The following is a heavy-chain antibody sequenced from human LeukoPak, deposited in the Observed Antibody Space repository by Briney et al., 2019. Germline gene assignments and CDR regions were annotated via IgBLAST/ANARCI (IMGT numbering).Heavy chain of an antibody. Sequence: GGSLRLSCAASGFTFSGYWMTWVRQGPGKGLEWVANIKPDGSLIYYVDSVKGRFTISRDNAKNSLYLQMNSLRAEDTAVYYCAKWELYSGFYYIDYWGQGTLATVSS. V-gene: IGHV3-7*01. J-gene: IGHJ4*02. D-gene: IGHD1-26*01. CDR1: GFTFSGYW. CDR3: AKWELYSGFYYIDY. CDR2: IKPDGSLI.